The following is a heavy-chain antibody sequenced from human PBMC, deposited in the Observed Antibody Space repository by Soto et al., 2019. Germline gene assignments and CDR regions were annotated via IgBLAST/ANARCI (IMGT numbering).Heavy chain of an antibody. CDR1: GGSISSNY. J-gene: IGHJ4*02. V-gene: IGHV4-59*01. Sequence: SETLSLTCTVSGGSISSNYWTWIRQPPGKGVEWIGYVYNSGSTNYNPSLKSRVTISEDTSKSQFSLKVNSMTAADTAVYYCARYRREAVAGYTLDNWGQGILVTVSS. D-gene: IGHD6-13*01. CDR3: ARYRREAVAGYTLDN. CDR2: VYNSGST.